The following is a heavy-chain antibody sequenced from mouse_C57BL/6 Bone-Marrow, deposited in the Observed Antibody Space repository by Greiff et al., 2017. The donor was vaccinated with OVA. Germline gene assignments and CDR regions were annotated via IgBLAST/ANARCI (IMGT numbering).Heavy chain of an antibody. CDR1: GYAFTNYL. Sequence: VQLQQSGAELVRPGTSVKVSCKASGYAFTNYLIEWVKQRPGQGLEWIGVINPGSGGTNYNEKFKGKATLTADKSSSTAYMQLSSLTSEDSAVYFCARGSGSSSYYAMDYWGQGTSVTVSS. CDR3: ARGSGSSSYYAMDY. D-gene: IGHD1-1*01. J-gene: IGHJ4*01. V-gene: IGHV1-54*01. CDR2: INPGSGGT.